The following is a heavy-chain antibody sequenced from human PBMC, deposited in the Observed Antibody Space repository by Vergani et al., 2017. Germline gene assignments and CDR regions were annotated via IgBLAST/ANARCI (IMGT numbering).Heavy chain of an antibody. CDR3: ARANVRGKDAFDI. Sequence: QVQLQQWGAGLLKPSETLSLTCAVYGGSFSGYYWSWIRQPPGKGLEWIGEINHSGSTNYNPYLKSQVTISVDTSKNQFSLKLSSEDAADTAVYYCARANVRGKDAFDIWGQGTMVTVSS. D-gene: IGHD3-10*02. V-gene: IGHV4-34*01. CDR1: GGSFSGYY. J-gene: IGHJ3*02. CDR2: INHSGST.